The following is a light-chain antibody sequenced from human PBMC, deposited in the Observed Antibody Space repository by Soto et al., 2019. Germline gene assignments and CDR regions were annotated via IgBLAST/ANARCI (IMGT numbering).Light chain of an antibody. CDR3: QQSNSFPIT. CDR2: AAS. CDR1: QGISSW. Sequence: IQMNQSPPSLSVSIEDRVTISCRASQGISSWLAGYQQNPGKAPQLLIYAASSLQSGVPSRFSGSGSGTDFTLTISSLQPEDFATYYCQQSNSFPITFGQGTRLEN. J-gene: IGKJ5*01. V-gene: IGKV1D-12*01.